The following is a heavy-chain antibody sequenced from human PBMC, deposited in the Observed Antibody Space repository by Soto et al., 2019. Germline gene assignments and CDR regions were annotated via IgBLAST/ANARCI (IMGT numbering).Heavy chain of an antibody. J-gene: IGHJ6*02. V-gene: IGHV1-69*13. CDR3: AMGMVVVVAATPQYGMDV. CDR1: GGAFSSYA. D-gene: IGHD2-15*01. CDR2: IIPIFGTA. Sequence: GXSGKVSCKASGGAFSSYAISWVRQAPGQGLEWMGGIIPIFGTANYAQKFQGRVTITADESTSTAYMELSSLRSEDTAVYYCAMGMVVVVAATPQYGMDVWGQGTTVTVSS.